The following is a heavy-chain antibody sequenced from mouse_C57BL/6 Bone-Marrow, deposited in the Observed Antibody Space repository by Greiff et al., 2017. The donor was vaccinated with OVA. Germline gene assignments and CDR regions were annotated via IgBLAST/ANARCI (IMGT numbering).Heavy chain of an antibody. V-gene: IGHV1-15*01. CDR1: GYTFTDYE. D-gene: IGHD2-5*01. CDR3: TRGYSNYYAMDY. J-gene: IGHJ4*01. Sequence: QVQLQQSGAELVRPGASVTLSCKASGYTFTDYEMHWVKQTPVHGLEWIGAIDPATGGTACNQKFKGKAILTADKSSSTAYMELRSLTSEDSAVYYCTRGYSNYYAMDYWGQGTSVTVSS. CDR2: IDPATGGT.